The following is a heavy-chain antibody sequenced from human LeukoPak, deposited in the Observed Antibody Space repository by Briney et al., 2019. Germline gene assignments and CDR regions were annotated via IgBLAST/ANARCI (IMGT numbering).Heavy chain of an antibody. CDR2: IIPIFGTA. D-gene: IGHD3-16*01. CDR1: GGTFSSYA. V-gene: IGHV1-69*05. Sequence: ASVTVSCKASGGTFSSYAISWVRQAPGQGLEWMGGIIPIFGTANYAQKFQGRVTITTDESTSTAYMELSSLRSEDTAVYYCARGIRLYYYYMDVGGKGTTVTVSS. CDR3: ARGIRLYYYYMDV. J-gene: IGHJ6*03.